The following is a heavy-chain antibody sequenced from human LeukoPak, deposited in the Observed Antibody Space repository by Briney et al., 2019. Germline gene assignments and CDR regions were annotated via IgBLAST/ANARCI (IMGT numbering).Heavy chain of an antibody. V-gene: IGHV4-34*01. Sequence: SETLSLTCAVYGGSFSGYYWSWIRQPPGKGLEWIGEINHSGSTNYNPSLKSRVTISVDTSKNQFSLKLSSVTAADTAVYYCARGDVGGYDSSGLHNFDYWGQGTLVTVSS. D-gene: IGHD3-22*01. J-gene: IGHJ4*02. CDR2: INHSGST. CDR1: GGSFSGYY. CDR3: ARGDVGGYDSSGLHNFDY.